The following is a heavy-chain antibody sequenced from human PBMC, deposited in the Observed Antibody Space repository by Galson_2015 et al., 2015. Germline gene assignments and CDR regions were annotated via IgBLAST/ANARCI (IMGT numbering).Heavy chain of an antibody. D-gene: IGHD3-3*01. CDR2: ISNGGSTI. CDR1: GFTFRDYS. V-gene: IGHV3-48*02. Sequence: SLRLSCAASGFTFRDYSMNWVRQAPGKGLEWISYISNGGSTIYYADSVKGRFTISRDNAKNSLYLQMNSLRDEDMAVYYCARDGPGVLRFLDVWGKGTTVTVSS. CDR3: ARDGPGVLRFLDV. J-gene: IGHJ6*04.